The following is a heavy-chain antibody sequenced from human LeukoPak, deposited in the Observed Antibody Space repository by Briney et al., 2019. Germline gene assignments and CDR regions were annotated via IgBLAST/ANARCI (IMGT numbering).Heavy chain of an antibody. CDR1: GLTFSSYG. CDR3: AKGYSGSRYMDV. D-gene: IGHD3-10*01. CDR2: IRYDGSNK. J-gene: IGHJ6*03. Sequence: GGSLRLSCAASGLTFSSYGMHWVRQAPGKGLEWVAFIRYDGSNKYYADSVKGRFTISRDNSTNTLYLQMNSLRAEDTAVYYCAKGYSGSRYMDVWGKGTTVTVSS. V-gene: IGHV3-30*02.